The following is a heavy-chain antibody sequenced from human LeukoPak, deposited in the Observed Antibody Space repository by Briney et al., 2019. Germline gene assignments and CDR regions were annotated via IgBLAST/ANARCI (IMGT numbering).Heavy chain of an antibody. CDR1: GGSISSGDYY. CDR2: IYHSGST. V-gene: IGHV4-30-2*01. D-gene: IGHD7-27*01. Sequence: PSETLSLTCTVSGGSISSGDYYWSWIRQPPGKGLEWIGYIYHSGSTYYNPSLKSRVTISVDRSKNQFSLKLSSVTAADTAVYYCATQTGSDAFDIWGQGTMVTVSS. CDR3: ATQTGSDAFDI. J-gene: IGHJ3*02.